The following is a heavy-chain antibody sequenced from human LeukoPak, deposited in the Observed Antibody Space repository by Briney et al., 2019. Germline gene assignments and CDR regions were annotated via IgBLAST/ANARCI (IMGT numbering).Heavy chain of an antibody. J-gene: IGHJ5*01. V-gene: IGHV4-28*01. CDR1: AYSISSNNW. D-gene: IGHD7-27*01. CDR3: VKKVAGVAWFDS. CDR2: IYYDGST. Sequence: PSETLSLTCAVSAYSISSNNWWAWIRQPPGRGLEWIGYIYYDGSTHYSPSLMSRVTMSVDTSKNQFSLRLSSVTAVDTAVYYCVKKVAGVAWFDSWGRGTLVTVSS.